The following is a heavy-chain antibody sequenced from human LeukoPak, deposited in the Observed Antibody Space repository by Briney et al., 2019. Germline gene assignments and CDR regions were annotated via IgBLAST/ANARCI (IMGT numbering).Heavy chain of an antibody. CDR1: GFSLSTSGVG. CDR3: AHRFFENQWLETYYFDY. Sequence: ESGPTLVKPTQTLTLTCTFSGFSLSTSGVGVGWIRQPPGKALEWLALIYCYDDVRYSPSLKSRLTITKDTSKNQVVLTMTNMDTVDTATYYCAHRFFENQWLETYYFDYWGQGALVTVSS. D-gene: IGHD5-12*01. CDR2: IYCYDDV. J-gene: IGHJ4*02. V-gene: IGHV2-5*01.